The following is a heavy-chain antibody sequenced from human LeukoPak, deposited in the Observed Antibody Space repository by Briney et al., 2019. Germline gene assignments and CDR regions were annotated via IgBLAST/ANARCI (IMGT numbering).Heavy chain of an antibody. V-gene: IGHV4-59*08. D-gene: IGHD6-13*01. CDR2: IYHSGNT. CDR3: ARHSSIYYDFDY. J-gene: IGHJ4*02. Sequence: SETLSLTCTVSGGSISGYYWTWIRQPPGKGLELIGYIYHSGNTNYNPSLKSRVTISLDTSKNQFSLKLSSVTAADTAIYYCARHSSIYYDFDYWGQGTLVTVSS. CDR1: GGSISGYY.